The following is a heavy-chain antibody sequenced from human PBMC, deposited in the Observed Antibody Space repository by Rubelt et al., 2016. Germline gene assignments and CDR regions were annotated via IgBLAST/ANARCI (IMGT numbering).Heavy chain of an antibody. CDR2: INHSGST. CDR1: GGSFSDYY. CDR3: ASQKVGAVTT. J-gene: IGHJ4*02. V-gene: IGHV4-34*01. D-gene: IGHD4-17*01. Sequence: QVQLQQWGAGLLKPSETLSLTCAVYGGSFSDYYWSWIRQPPGKGLEWIGEINHSGSTNYNPSLKSRVTISVDTAKNQFTLKLNSMTAGDTAMDDCASQKVGAVTTWGQGTLVTVSS.